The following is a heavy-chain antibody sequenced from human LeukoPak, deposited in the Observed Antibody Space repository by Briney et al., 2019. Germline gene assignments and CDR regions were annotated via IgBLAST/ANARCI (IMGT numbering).Heavy chain of an antibody. Sequence: GASVKVSCKASGYSFTSYAMHWVRQAPGQRLEWIGWVNGGNGDTKYSQKFQGRVTMTRDTSISTAYMELSRLRSDDTAVYYCARDSGERGSGSYLIAYWGQGTLVTVSS. CDR1: GYSFTSYA. CDR2: VNGGNGDT. J-gene: IGHJ4*02. CDR3: ARDSGERGSGSYLIAY. V-gene: IGHV1-3*01. D-gene: IGHD3-10*01.